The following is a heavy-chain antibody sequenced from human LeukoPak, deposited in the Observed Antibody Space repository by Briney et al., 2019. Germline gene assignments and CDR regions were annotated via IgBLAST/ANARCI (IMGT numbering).Heavy chain of an antibody. V-gene: IGHV3-74*01. Sequence: RGSLRLSCAASGFTFSSYWMHWVRQAPGKGLVWVSRINSDGSSTSYADSVKSRFTISRDNAKNTLYLQMYSLRAEDTAVYYCARAWYGYRFDPWGQGTLVTVSS. D-gene: IGHD5-18*01. CDR2: INSDGSST. J-gene: IGHJ5*02. CDR1: GFTFSSYW. CDR3: ARAWYGYRFDP.